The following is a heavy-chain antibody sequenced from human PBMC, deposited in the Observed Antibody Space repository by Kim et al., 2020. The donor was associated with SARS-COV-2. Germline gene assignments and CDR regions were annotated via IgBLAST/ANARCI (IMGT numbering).Heavy chain of an antibody. D-gene: IGHD2-21*02. CDR3: ARDGAYCGGDCYSRDTSEGWFDP. J-gene: IGHJ5*02. V-gene: IGHV1-69*13. CDR2: IIPIFGTA. Sequence: SVKVSCKASGGTFSSYAISWVRQAPGQGLEWMGGIIPIFGTANYAQKFQGRVTITADESTSTAYMELSSLRSEDTAVYYCARDGAYCGGDCYSRDTSEGWFDPWGQGTLVTVSS. CDR1: GGTFSSYA.